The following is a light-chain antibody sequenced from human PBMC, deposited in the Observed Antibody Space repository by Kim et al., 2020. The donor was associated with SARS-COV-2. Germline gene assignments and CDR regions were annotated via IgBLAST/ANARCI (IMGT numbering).Light chain of an antibody. CDR1: QDIGTW. CDR2: RAS. CDR3: QHYSRFPYT. V-gene: IGKV1-5*03. Sequence: DIQMTQSPSTVSASVGDRVTITCRASQDIGTWLAWYQQKPGKPPKLLIYRASSLETGVPSRFSGSGSGTGFTLTISSLQPDDFATYYCQHYSRFPYTFGQGTKLEF. J-gene: IGKJ2*01.